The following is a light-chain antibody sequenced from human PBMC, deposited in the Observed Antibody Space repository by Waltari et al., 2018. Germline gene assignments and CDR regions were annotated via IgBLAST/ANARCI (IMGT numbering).Light chain of an antibody. CDR3: AVWDERVRGRV. J-gene: IGLJ3*02. CDR1: TSHIGATL. Sequence: QSVLTQPPSASGTPGQRVTISCSGSTSHIGATLAYWYHPLPGKAPKLLIYNNKQRPSGVPDRFSDSKSGTSASLAISGLRSEDEAEYYCAVWDERVRGRVFGGGTKLTVL. CDR2: NNK. V-gene: IGLV1-47*02.